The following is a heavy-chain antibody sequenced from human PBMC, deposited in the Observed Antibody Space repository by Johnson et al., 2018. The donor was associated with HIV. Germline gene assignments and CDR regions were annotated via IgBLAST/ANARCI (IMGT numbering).Heavy chain of an antibody. Sequence: VQLVESGGGVVQPGRSLRLSCAASGFTFSSYAMHWVRQAPGKGLEWVAVISYDGSNKYYADSVKGRFTISRDNSKNTLYLQMNSPRAEDTAVYYCARGDYDILTGYAFDIWGQGTMVTVSS. CDR1: GFTFSSYA. V-gene: IGHV3-30-3*01. CDR2: ISYDGSNK. J-gene: IGHJ3*02. CDR3: ARGDYDILTGYAFDI. D-gene: IGHD3-9*01.